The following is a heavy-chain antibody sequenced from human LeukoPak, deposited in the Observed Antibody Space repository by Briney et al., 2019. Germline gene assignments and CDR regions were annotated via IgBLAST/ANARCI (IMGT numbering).Heavy chain of an antibody. D-gene: IGHD1-14*01. V-gene: IGHV1-2*02. CDR2: INPNSGGT. CDR1: GYTFTGFY. CDR3: ARGRGDRRIDY. J-gene: IGHJ4*02. Sequence: GASVKVSCKASGYTFTGFYLHWVRQAPGQGLEWMGWINPNSGGTNYAQKFQGRVTMTRDTSISTAYMELSSLRSDDTAVYYCARGRGDRRIDYWGQGTLVTVSS.